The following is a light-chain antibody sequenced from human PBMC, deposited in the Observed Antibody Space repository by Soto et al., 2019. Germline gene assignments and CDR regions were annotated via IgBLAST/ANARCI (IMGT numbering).Light chain of an antibody. V-gene: IGKV3-20*01. CDR3: QQYDSSYT. CDR1: QTIANNF. J-gene: IGKJ2*01. Sequence: EIVLTQSPGTVSSSPGERVTLSCRASQTIANNFLAWYQHRPGQAPRVVVYGASSRATGIPDRFRGSGSGTEFTLTISRLEPEDFAVYYCQQYDSSYTFGQGTKLE. CDR2: GAS.